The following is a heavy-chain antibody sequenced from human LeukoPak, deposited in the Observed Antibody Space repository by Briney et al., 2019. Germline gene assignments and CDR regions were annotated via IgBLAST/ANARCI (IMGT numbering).Heavy chain of an antibody. V-gene: IGHV3-23*01. J-gene: IGHJ3*02. D-gene: IGHD3-22*01. Sequence: PGGSLRLSCAASGFSFSSYAMTWVRQTPGKGLEWVSVISAGSVGTYYANSVKGRFTISRDNSNYTLFLQMTSLRAEDTAVYYCAKDIAFSSGYNAFDMWGQGTMVTVSS. CDR2: ISAGSVGT. CDR1: GFSFSSYA. CDR3: AKDIAFSSGYNAFDM.